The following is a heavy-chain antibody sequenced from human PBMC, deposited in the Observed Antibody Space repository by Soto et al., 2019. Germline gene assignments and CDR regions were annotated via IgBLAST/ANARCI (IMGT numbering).Heavy chain of an antibody. Sequence: SETLSLTCTVSGGSISSGGYYWSWIRQHPGKGLEWIGYIYYRGSTYYNPSLKSRVTISVDTSKNQFSLKLSSVTAADTAVYYCARDPAVGDGAFDIWGQGTMVTVSS. CDR1: GGSISSGGYY. D-gene: IGHD2-21*01. CDR2: IYYRGST. CDR3: ARDPAVGDGAFDI. V-gene: IGHV4-31*03. J-gene: IGHJ3*02.